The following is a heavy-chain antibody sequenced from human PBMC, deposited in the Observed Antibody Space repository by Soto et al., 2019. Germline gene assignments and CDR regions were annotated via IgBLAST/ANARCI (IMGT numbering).Heavy chain of an antibody. J-gene: IGHJ4*02. CDR2: IYPGDFDT. CDR1: GYSFNTYW. D-gene: IGHD3-16*01. Sequence: GESLKISCKGSGYSFNTYWIGWVRQRPGKGLEWMGIIYPGDFDTRYGPSFQGQVTISANKSISTAYLQWSSLKASDTAMYYCARYDYGARGRYYFDYWGQGALVTVSS. CDR3: ARYDYGARGRYYFDY. V-gene: IGHV5-51*01.